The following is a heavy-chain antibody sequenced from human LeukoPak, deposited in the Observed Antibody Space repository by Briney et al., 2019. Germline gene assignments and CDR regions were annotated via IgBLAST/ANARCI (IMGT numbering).Heavy chain of an antibody. CDR3: ARGRRGSSGPWSWYLDL. CDR2: MNSNTGKT. V-gene: IGHV1-8*01. D-gene: IGHD3-22*01. J-gene: IGHJ2*01. Sequence: SVKVSCKASGFTLTNFDINWVRQATGQGLEWMGWMNSNTGKTGYAQEFQGRVTMTRDTSIGTAYMELTNLRSEDTAVYYCARGRRGSSGPWSWYLDLWGRGTLVTASS. CDR1: GFTLTNFD.